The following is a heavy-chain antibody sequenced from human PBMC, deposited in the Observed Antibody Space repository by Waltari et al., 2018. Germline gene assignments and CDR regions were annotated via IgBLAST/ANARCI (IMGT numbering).Heavy chain of an antibody. CDR3: AKDSSAVTDAFDI. V-gene: IGHV3-9*01. CDR1: GFTFSSYG. J-gene: IGHJ3*02. Sequence: VQLVESGGGVVQPGGSLRLSRAASGFTFSSYGMHWVRQAPGKGLEWVSGISGNSGSIGYADSVKGRVTISRDNAKNSLYLQMNSLRAEDTAFYYCAKDSSAVTDAFDIWGQGTMVTVSS. D-gene: IGHD6-19*01. CDR2: ISGNSGSI.